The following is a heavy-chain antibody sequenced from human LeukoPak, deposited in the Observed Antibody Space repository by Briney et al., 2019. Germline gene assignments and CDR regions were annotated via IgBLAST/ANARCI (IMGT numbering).Heavy chain of an antibody. CDR2: IRSKAYGETT. Sequence: PGGSLRLSCTAPGVTNGGYAMSWFRQAPGKGLEWVGFIRSKAYGETTDYAASVKGRFTISRDDSNSIAYLQMNSLKTEDTAMYYCSRDRDGSGWYYFDSWGQGTLVTVSS. CDR3: SRDRDGSGWYYFDS. D-gene: IGHD6-19*01. V-gene: IGHV3-49*03. CDR1: GVTNGGYA. J-gene: IGHJ4*02.